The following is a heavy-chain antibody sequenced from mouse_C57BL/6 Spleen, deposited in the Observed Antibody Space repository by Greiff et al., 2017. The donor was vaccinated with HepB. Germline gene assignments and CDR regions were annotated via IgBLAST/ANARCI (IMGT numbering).Heavy chain of an antibody. V-gene: IGHV1-64*01. J-gene: IGHJ2*01. CDR1: GYTFTSYW. CDR3: ARSEGRNSYFDY. CDR2: IHPNSGST. Sequence: QVQLQQPGAELVKPGASVKLSCKASGYTFTSYWMHWVKQRPGQGLEWIGMIHPNSGSTNYNEKFKSKATLTVDKSSSTAYMQLSSLTSEDSAVYYCARSEGRNSYFDYWGQGTTLTVSS. D-gene: IGHD2-1*01.